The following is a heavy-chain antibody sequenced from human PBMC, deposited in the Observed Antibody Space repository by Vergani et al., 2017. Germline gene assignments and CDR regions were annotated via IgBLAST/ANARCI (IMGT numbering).Heavy chain of an antibody. Sequence: VQLVQSGAEVKKPGESLKISCKGSGYSFTSYYMHWVRQAPGQGLEWMGWINPNSGGTNYAQKFQGRVTMTRDTSISTAYMELSRLRSDDTAVYYCARWFEYYYGVFDPWGQGTLVTVSS. CDR1: GYSFTSYY. J-gene: IGHJ5*02. V-gene: IGHV1-2*02. D-gene: IGHD3-10*01. CDR2: INPNSGGT. CDR3: ARWFEYYYGVFDP.